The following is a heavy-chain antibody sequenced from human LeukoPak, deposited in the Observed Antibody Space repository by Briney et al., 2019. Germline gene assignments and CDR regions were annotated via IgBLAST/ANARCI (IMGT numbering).Heavy chain of an antibody. D-gene: IGHD5/OR15-5a*01. CDR3: ARLQGVSTFDY. J-gene: IGHJ4*02. Sequence: PGGSLRLSCAASGFTFSSNGMQWVRQAPGKGLEWVALIWYDGSKKYYADSVKGRFTISRDNSENTLYPQLNSLRAEDTAIYYCARLQGVSTFDYWGQGTLVTVSS. CDR2: IWYDGSKK. V-gene: IGHV3-33*01. CDR1: GFTFSSNG.